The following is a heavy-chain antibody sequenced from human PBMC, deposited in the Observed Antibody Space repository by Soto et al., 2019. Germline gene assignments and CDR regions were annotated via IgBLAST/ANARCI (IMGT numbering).Heavy chain of an antibody. Sequence: GGSLRLSCAASGFTFSSYAMSWVRQAPGKRLEWVSGIGGSVPSTYYADPVKGRFTISRDNSKNTLYLQMNSLRAEDTAVYYCAKEIYGVSGQNTAHPMDAWGTGTTVTSPQ. J-gene: IGHJ6*04. V-gene: IGHV3-23*01. CDR3: AKEIYGVSGQNTAHPMDA. CDR1: GFTFSSYA. D-gene: IGHD3-3*01. CDR2: IGGSVPST.